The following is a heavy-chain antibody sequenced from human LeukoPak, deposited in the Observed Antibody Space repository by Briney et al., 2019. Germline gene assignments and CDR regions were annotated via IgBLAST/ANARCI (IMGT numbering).Heavy chain of an antibody. CDR1: GYTFISYD. CDR2: MNPNSGNT. J-gene: IGHJ6*01. D-gene: IGHD3-3*01. CDR3: ATGRRYDFGSGYYTYSGMDV. V-gene: IGHV1-8*01. Sequence: ASVKVSCKASGYTFISYDIKWVRQATGQGLEWMGWMNPNSGNTGYAQKFQGRVTMTRNTSISTAYMELSSLRSEDTAVYYCATGRRYDFGSGYYTYSGMDVWGQGTTVIVSS.